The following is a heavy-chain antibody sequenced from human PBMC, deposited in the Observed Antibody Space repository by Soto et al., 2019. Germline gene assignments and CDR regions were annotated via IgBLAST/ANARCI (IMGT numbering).Heavy chain of an antibody. D-gene: IGHD4-17*01. CDR3: ARGGTSTVVTPGDY. V-gene: IGHV1-2*04. CDR2: INPNSGGT. CDR1: GYTFTGYY. Sequence: ASVKVSCKASGYTFTGYYMHWVRQAPGQGLEWMGWINPNSGGTNYAQKFQGWVTMTRDTSISTAYMELSRLRSDDTAVYYCARGGTSTVVTPGDYWGQGTLVTVSS. J-gene: IGHJ4*02.